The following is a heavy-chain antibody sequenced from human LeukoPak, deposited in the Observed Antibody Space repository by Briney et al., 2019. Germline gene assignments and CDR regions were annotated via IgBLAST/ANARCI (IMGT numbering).Heavy chain of an antibody. CDR3: ARDRAGATGAFDI. Sequence: PSETLSLTCTVSGGSISSGSYYWSWIRQPPGKGLEWIGYIYYSGSTYYNPSLKSRVTISVDTSKNQFSLKLSSVTAADTAVYYCARDRAGATGAFDIWGQGTMVTVSS. CDR1: GGSISSGSYY. V-gene: IGHV4-61*01. CDR2: IYYSGST. J-gene: IGHJ3*02. D-gene: IGHD1-26*01.